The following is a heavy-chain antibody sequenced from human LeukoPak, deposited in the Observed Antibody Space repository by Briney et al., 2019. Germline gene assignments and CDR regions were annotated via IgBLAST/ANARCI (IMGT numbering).Heavy chain of an antibody. Sequence: GRSLRLSCAASGFTFSSYGMHWVRQAPGKGLEWVAVISYDGSNKYYADSVKGRFTISRDNSKNTLYLQMNSLRAEDTAVYYCARDPNTSSGWYYFDYWGQGTLVTVSS. J-gene: IGHJ4*02. V-gene: IGHV3-30*03. D-gene: IGHD6-19*01. CDR1: GFTFSSYG. CDR3: ARDPNTSSGWYYFDY. CDR2: ISYDGSNK.